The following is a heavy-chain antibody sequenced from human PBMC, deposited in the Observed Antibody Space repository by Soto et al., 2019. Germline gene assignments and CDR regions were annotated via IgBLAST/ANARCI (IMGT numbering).Heavy chain of an antibody. CDR3: AAVRGSLGSLSFDY. D-gene: IGHD1-26*01. V-gene: IGHV1-69-2*01. CDR2: VEVENDDR. CDR1: GITFSDLH. J-gene: IGHJ4*02. Sequence: EVLLQQSGAEARESGGVVKMSCAVSGITFSDLHMHWVKQAPGKGLEWVGLVEVENDDRLYAEKYRGRLNINTDTSRHTSYMELTSLTSDDTAIYFCAAVRGSLGSLSFDYWGQGTPVTVSA.